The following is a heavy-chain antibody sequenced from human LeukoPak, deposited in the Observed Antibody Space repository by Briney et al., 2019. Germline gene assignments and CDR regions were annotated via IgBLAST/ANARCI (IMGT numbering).Heavy chain of an antibody. CDR1: GGSISTYS. CDR2: VVTTAT. J-gene: IGHJ4*02. V-gene: IGHV4-59*12. Sequence: PSETLSLTCTVSGGSISTYSRTWVRQSPGKGLEWIGSVVTTATKYSPALRSRVAISVDTSKNQFSLRLESVTTADTAVYYYARNTIVASGMLFWGQGALVTVSS. CDR3: ARNTIVASGMLF. D-gene: IGHD5-12*01.